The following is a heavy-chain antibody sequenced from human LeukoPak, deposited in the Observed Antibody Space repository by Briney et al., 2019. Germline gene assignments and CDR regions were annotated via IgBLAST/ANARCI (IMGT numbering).Heavy chain of an antibody. D-gene: IGHD6-13*01. CDR1: GGSFSGYY. Sequence: PSETLSLTCAVYGGSFSGYYWSWIRQPPGKGLEWIGEINHSGSTNYNPFLKSRVTISVDTSKNQFSLKLSSVTAADTAVYYCARGRGTAGSWGQGTLVTVSS. V-gene: IGHV4-34*01. J-gene: IGHJ4*02. CDR2: INHSGST. CDR3: ARGRGTAGS.